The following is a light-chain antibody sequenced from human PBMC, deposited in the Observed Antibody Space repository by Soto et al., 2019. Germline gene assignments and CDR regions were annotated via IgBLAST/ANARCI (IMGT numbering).Light chain of an antibody. CDR2: GAS. CDR3: QHYNNWPPRYT. CDR1: QSVSSN. Sequence: EIVMTQSPATLSVSPGDRATLSCRASQSVSSNLAWYQQKPGQAPRLLIYGASTRATGIPARFSGSGSGTEFTLTISSLQSEDFAVYYCQHYNNWPPRYTFGQGTKLEIK. V-gene: IGKV3-15*01. J-gene: IGKJ2*01.